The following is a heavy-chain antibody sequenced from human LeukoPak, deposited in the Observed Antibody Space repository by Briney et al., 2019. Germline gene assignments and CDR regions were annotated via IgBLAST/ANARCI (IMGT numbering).Heavy chain of an antibody. D-gene: IGHD2-15*01. V-gene: IGHV4-39*07. J-gene: IGHJ5*02. CDR2: IYYSGST. CDR1: GGSLSSSSYY. CDR3: ASVRGYCSGGSCYP. Sequence: SETLSLTCTVSGGSLSSSSYYWGWIRQPPGKGLEWIGSIYYSGSTYYNPSLKSRVTISVDTSKNQFSLKLSSVTAADTAVYYCASVRGYCSGGSCYPWGQGTLVTVSS.